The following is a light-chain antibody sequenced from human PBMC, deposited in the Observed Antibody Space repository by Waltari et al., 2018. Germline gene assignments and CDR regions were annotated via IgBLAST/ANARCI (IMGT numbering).Light chain of an antibody. J-gene: IGLJ3*02. CDR2: RNN. V-gene: IGLV1-47*01. CDR3: AAWDDSLSGGV. Sequence: QSVLTQPPSASGTPGQRVTISCSGSSSNIGSNYVYWYQQLPGTDPKLLISRNNQRPPGVPDRFSGSKSGTSAALAIGGLRSEDEADYYCAAWDDSLSGGVFGGGTKLTVL. CDR1: SSNIGSNY.